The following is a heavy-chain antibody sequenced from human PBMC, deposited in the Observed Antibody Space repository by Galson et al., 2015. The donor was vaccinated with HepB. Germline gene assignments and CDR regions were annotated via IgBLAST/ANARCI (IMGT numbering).Heavy chain of an antibody. CDR1: GFTFSSYW. CDR3: ARAVDGYNDAFDY. D-gene: IGHD5-24*01. J-gene: IGHJ4*02. V-gene: IGHV3-7*05. CDR2: IKQDGSEK. Sequence: SLRLSCAASGFTFSSYWINWVRQAPGKGLEWVANIKQDGSEKAYVDSVKGRFTISRDNAKNSLYLQMNSLRADDTAVYYCARAVDGYNDAFDYWGQGTLVTVSS.